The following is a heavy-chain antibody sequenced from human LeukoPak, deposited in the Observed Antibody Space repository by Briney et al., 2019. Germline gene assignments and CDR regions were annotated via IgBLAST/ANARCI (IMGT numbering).Heavy chain of an antibody. D-gene: IGHD3-22*01. CDR3: ARDYYDSFNYFDY. Sequence: SETLSLTCTVSGGSISSSSYYWGWLRQPPGTGLEWIGSIYHSGSTYYNPSLKSRVTISVDTSKNQFSLKLSSVTAADTAVYYCARDYYDSFNYFDYWGQGTLVTVSS. V-gene: IGHV4-39*07. CDR2: IYHSGST. J-gene: IGHJ4*02. CDR1: GGSISSSSYY.